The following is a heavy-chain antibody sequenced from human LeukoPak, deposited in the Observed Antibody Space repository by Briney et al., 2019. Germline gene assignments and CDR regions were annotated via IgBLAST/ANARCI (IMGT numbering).Heavy chain of an antibody. CDR2: IWYNGSNK. V-gene: IGHV3-33*01. CDR3: ARDEYGGRLRGHDYYGMDV. D-gene: IGHD3-16*01. Sequence: GGSLRLACAASGFMFSSYGMHWVRQAPGKGLEWVALIWYNGSNKDYADSVKGRFTISRDNPKNTLYLQMNSLRADDTALYYCARDEYGGRLRGHDYYGMDVWGQGTTVTVSS. CDR1: GFMFSSYG. J-gene: IGHJ6*02.